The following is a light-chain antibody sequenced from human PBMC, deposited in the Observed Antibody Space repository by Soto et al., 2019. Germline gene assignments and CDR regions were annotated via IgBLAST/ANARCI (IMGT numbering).Light chain of an antibody. J-gene: IGKJ1*01. CDR1: QSVSSSY. CDR2: AAS. V-gene: IGKV3-15*01. CDR3: QQYNNWPV. Sequence: EIVLTQSRFTLSLSPGERATLSCRASQSVSSSYLAWYQHKPGQAPRLLIYAASTRATGIPARFSGSGSGTEFTLTISSLQSEDFAVYYCQQYNNWPVFGQGTKVDIK.